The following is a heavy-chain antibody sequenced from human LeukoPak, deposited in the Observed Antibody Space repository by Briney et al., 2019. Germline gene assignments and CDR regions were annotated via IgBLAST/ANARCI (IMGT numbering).Heavy chain of an antibody. V-gene: IGHV3-66*02. D-gene: IGHD1-26*01. CDR3: ARELTVGATIDC. J-gene: IGHJ4*02. Sequence: GGSLRLSCAASGFTFSTYYMSWVRQAPGKGLEWVSGIYGGGNSYYAESVTGRCTIYRDNTRNTLHLQMNSLRGEDTAVYYCARELTVGATIDCWGQGTLVTVSS. CDR2: IYGGGNS. CDR1: GFTFSTYY.